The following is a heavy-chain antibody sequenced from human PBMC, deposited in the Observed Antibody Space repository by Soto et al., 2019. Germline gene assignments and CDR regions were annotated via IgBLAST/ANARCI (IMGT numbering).Heavy chain of an antibody. CDR3: ARFGESHHIRFDY. CDR2: IYYSGST. Sequence: QVQLQESGPGLVKPSETLSLTCTVSGGSISSYYWSWIRQPPGKGLEWIGYIYYSGSTNYNPSLNSLVTISVDTSKTPFSLKLSSVTAADTAVYYCARFGESHHIRFDYWGQGTLVTVSS. J-gene: IGHJ4*02. V-gene: IGHV4-59*08. D-gene: IGHD3-10*01. CDR1: GGSISSYY.